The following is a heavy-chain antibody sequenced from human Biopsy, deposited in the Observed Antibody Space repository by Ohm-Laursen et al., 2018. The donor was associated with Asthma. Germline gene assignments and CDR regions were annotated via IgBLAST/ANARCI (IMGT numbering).Heavy chain of an antibody. J-gene: IGHJ4*02. CDR3: AKDVFPGWELRRGPDY. CDR2: ISFDGSNK. V-gene: IGHV3-30*18. D-gene: IGHD1-26*01. Sequence: SLRLSCTASGFTFSNYGMHWVRQAPGKGLEWVAVISFDGSNKDFADSVKGRFTISRDNSKNTMYLQMNSLRAEDTAVYYCAKDVFPGWELRRGPDYWGQGTLVTVSS. CDR1: GFTFSNYG.